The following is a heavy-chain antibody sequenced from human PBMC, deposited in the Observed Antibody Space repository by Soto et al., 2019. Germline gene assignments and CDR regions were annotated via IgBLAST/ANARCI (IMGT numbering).Heavy chain of an antibody. CDR2: IYYSGST. V-gene: IGHV4-39*01. CDR1: SAPVSSSTYT. D-gene: IGHD3-3*01. J-gene: IGHJ6*02. CDR3: ARAWGTYYDFWSGYPPGYGMDV. Sequence: PSETLSLTCTVSSAPVSSSTYTWGWIRQPPGKGLEWIGSIYYSGSTYYNPSLNSRVTVSVDTSKNQFSLKVTSVTAADTAVYYCARAWGTYYDFWSGYPPGYGMDVWGQGTTVTVS.